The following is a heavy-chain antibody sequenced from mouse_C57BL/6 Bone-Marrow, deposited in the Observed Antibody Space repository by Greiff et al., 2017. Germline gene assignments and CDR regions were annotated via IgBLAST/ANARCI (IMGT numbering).Heavy chain of an antibody. J-gene: IGHJ2*01. CDR2: ISYDGGN. CDR3: ASYYGLGDY. D-gene: IGHD1-1*01. Sequence: EVHLVESGPGLVKPSPSLSLTCSVTGYSITSGYYWNWIRQFPGNKLEWMGYISYDGGNNYNPSLKNRISITRDTSKNQFFLKLNSVTTEDTATXYCASYYGLGDYWGQGTTLTVSS. V-gene: IGHV3-6*01. CDR1: GYSITSGYY.